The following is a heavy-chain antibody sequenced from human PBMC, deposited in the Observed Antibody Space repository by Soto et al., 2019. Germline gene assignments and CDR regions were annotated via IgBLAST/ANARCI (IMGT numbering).Heavy chain of an antibody. V-gene: IGHV1-3*01. J-gene: IGHJ4*02. Sequence: QVQLVQSGAEVKKPGASVKVSCKASGYTFTSYAMHWVRQAPGQRLEWMGWINAGNGNTKYSQKFQGRVTITSDTSASTAYMELSSLRAEDTADCGRDPCISSCPDYWGQGTLVTVSS. CDR1: GYTFTSYA. CDR2: INAGNGNT. D-gene: IGHD6-13*01. CDR3: GRDPCISSCPDY.